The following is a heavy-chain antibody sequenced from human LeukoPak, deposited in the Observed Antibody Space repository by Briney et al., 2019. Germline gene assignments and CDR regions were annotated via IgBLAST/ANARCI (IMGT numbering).Heavy chain of an antibody. J-gene: IGHJ4*02. CDR1: GFTFSSYG. Sequence: PGGSLRLSCAASGFTFSSYGMHWVRQAPGKGLEWVAFIRYDGSNKYYADSVKGRFTISRDNSKNTLYLQMNSLRAEDTAVYYCARAPIPRGAFDYWGQGTLVTVSS. CDR3: ARAPIPRGAFDY. V-gene: IGHV3-30*02. D-gene: IGHD2-21*01. CDR2: IRYDGSNK.